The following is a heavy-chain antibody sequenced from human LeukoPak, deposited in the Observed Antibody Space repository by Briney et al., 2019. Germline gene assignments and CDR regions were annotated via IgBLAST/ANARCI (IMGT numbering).Heavy chain of an antibody. CDR1: GFTFSSYA. Sequence: GGSLRLSCASSGFTFSSYAMSWVRQAPGKGLEWVSAISGSGGSTYYADSVKGRFTISRDNSKNTLYLQMNSLRAEDTAVYYCAKVSYDSSGYPDYWGQGTLVTVSS. J-gene: IGHJ4*02. CDR3: AKVSYDSSGYPDY. CDR2: ISGSGGST. D-gene: IGHD3-22*01. V-gene: IGHV3-23*01.